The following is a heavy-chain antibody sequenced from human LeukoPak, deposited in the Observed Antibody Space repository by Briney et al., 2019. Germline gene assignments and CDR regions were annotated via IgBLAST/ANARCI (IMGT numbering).Heavy chain of an antibody. Sequence: GASVKVSCKASGYTFTGYYMHWVRQAPGQGLEWMGWINPDSGGTNYAQKFQGRVTMTRDTSISTAYMELSRLRSDDTAVYYCASYTDTAMVSTKDYWGQGTLVTVSS. CDR1: GYTFTGYY. V-gene: IGHV1-2*02. J-gene: IGHJ4*02. CDR2: INPDSGGT. CDR3: ASYTDTAMVSTKDY. D-gene: IGHD5-18*01.